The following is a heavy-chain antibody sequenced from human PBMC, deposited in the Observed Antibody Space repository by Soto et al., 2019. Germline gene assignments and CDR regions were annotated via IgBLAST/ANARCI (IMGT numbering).Heavy chain of an antibody. V-gene: IGHV4-31*03. CDR1: GASIGSGGYY. J-gene: IGHJ4*02. Sequence: SETLSLTCTVSGASIGSGGYYWSWIRLLQGKGLEWVGYIYDSGSTYYNPSLKSRLTISLDTSKRQFFLNLSSVTAADTAVYYCARREIQGPIDYWGQGTLVTVSS. CDR2: IYDSGST. CDR3: ARREIQGPIDY. D-gene: IGHD1-26*01.